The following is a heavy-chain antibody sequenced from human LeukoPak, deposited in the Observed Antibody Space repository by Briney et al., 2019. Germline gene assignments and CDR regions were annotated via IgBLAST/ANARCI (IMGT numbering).Heavy chain of an antibody. CDR1: GGTFSSYA. CDR2: IIPIFGTA. V-gene: IGHV1-69*01. J-gene: IGHJ5*02. D-gene: IGHD6-13*01. CDR3: ERVPRLAAAGTGWFDP. Sequence: ASVTVSCKASGGTFSSYAISWVRQAPGQGLEWMGGIIPIFGTANYAQKFQGRVTITADESTSTAYMELSSLRSEDTAVYYCERVPRLAAAGTGWFDPWGQGTLVTVSS.